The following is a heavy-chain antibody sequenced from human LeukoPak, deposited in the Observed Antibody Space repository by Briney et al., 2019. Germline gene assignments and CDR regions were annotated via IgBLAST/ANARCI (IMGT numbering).Heavy chain of an antibody. CDR1: GFIFNNYA. J-gene: IGHJ4*02. CDR2: ISYDGSNK. V-gene: IGHV3-30*04. D-gene: IGHD3-22*01. CDR3: AKRSTYYYDSSGYYFDY. Sequence: GRSLRLSCAASGFIFNNYALHWVRQAPGKGLEWVAVISYDGSNKDYADSVKGRFTISRDNSKNTLYLQMNSLRAEDTAVYYCAKRSTYYYDSSGYYFDYWGQGTLVTVSS.